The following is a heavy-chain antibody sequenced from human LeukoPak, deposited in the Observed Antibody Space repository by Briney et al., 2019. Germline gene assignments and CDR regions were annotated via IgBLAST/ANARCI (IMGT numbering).Heavy chain of an antibody. J-gene: IGHJ4*02. CDR2: INQDGSEK. CDR3: AIVHNWTYRDYLDY. CDR1: GFTLIRYR. V-gene: IGHV3-7*01. Sequence: PGGSLRLSSVAPGFTLIRYRMSCVRQAPGKGLECMASINQDGSEKNYVDSVKGRFTISRDNAKNSLFLQMNSLRAEDTAVYYCAIVHNWTYRDYLDYWGQGTLVTVSS. D-gene: IGHD3/OR15-3a*01.